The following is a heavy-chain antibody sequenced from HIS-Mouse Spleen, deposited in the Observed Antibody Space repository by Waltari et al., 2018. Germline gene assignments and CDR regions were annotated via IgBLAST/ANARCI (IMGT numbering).Heavy chain of an antibody. J-gene: IGHJ2*01. Sequence: QLQLQESGPGLVKPSETLSLTCTVSGGSFCSSSYSWRWIRLPPGKGLEWIGSTYYSGSTYYNPSLKSRVTISVDTSKNQFSLKLSSVTAADTAVYYCAREIPYSSSWYDWYFDLWGRGTLVTVSS. D-gene: IGHD6-13*01. CDR3: AREIPYSSSWYDWYFDL. CDR2: TYYSGST. CDR1: GGSFCSSSYS. V-gene: IGHV4-39*07.